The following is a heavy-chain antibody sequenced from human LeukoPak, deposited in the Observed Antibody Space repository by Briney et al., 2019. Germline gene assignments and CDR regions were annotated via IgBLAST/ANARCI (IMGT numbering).Heavy chain of an antibody. CDR2: INPNSGGT. V-gene: IGHV1-2*02. CDR3: ARVRDGYKNPFDY. J-gene: IGHJ4*02. D-gene: IGHD5-24*01. Sequence: GASVKVSCNASGYTFTGYYMHWVRQAPGQGLEWMGWINPNSGGTNYAQKFQGRVTMTRDTSISTAYMELSRLRSDDTAVYYCARVRDGYKNPFDYWGQGTLVTVSS. CDR1: GYTFTGYY.